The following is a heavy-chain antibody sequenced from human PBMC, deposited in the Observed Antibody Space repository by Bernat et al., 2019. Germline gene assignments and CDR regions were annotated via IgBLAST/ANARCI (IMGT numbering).Heavy chain of an antibody. D-gene: IGHD1-1*01. J-gene: IGHJ6*03. Sequence: QLQLQESGPGLVKPSETLSLTCTVSGGSISSSSYYWGWIRQPPGKGLEWIGSIYYSGSTYYNPSLKSRVTISVDTSKNQFSLRLGSVTAADTAVYYCATPDENDYMDVGGKGTTVTVSS. CDR1: GGSISSSSYY. CDR2: IYYSGST. V-gene: IGHV4-39*01. CDR3: ATPDENDYMDV.